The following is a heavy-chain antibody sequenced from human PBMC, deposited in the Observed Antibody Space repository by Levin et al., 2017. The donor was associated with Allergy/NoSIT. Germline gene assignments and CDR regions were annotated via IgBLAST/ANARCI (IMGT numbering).Heavy chain of an antibody. CDR1: GFTFSSYG. CDR2: ISYDGSNK. V-gene: IGHV3-30*18. CDR3: AKDSGYSGYDFDY. Sequence: SCAASGFTFSSYGMHWVRQAPGKGLEWVAVISYDGSNKYYADSVKGRFTISRDNSKNTLYLQMNSLRAEDTAVYYCAKDSGYSGYDFDYWGQGTLVTVSS. J-gene: IGHJ4*02. D-gene: IGHD5-12*01.